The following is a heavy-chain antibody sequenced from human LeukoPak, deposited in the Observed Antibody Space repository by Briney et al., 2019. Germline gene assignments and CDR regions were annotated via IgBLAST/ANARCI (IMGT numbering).Heavy chain of an antibody. CDR2: IYYSGST. CDR1: GGSMSSYY. Sequence: SETLSLACTVTGGSMSSYYWSWIRQPPGNGLGWIGYIYYSGSTNYNPSLKSRVTISVDSSKNQFTLKLSSVTAADTAVYYCARVGYSSGWYLDYWGQGTLVTVSS. CDR3: ARVGYSSGWYLDY. J-gene: IGHJ4*02. V-gene: IGHV4-59*01. D-gene: IGHD6-19*01.